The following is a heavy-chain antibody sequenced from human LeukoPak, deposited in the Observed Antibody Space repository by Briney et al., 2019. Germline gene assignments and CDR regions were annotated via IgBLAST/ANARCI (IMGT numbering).Heavy chain of an antibody. J-gene: IGHJ5*02. V-gene: IGHV1-2*02. CDR2: INPNSGGT. CDR1: GYTFTGYY. Sequence: ASVKVSCKASGYTFTGYYMHWVRQAPGQGLEWMGWINPNSGGTNYAQKFQGRVTMTRDTSISTAYMELSRLRSDDTAVYYCARDGQPGIAVSGTVLGVGDWFDPWGQGTLVTVSS. CDR3: ARDGQPGIAVSGTVLGVGDWFDP. D-gene: IGHD6-19*01.